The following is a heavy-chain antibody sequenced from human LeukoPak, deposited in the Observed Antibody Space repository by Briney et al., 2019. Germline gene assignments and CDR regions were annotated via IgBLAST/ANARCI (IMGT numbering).Heavy chain of an antibody. Sequence: SQTLSLTCAISGDSVSSNSAAWNWIRRSPSRGLEWLGRTYYRSKWYYDYAVFVKGRVTFIPDTSKNQFSLQLNSVTPEDTAVYYCARRQDGYGLDYWGQGTPVTVSS. CDR2: TYYRSKWYY. J-gene: IGHJ4*02. D-gene: IGHD5-24*01. CDR1: GDSVSSNSAA. CDR3: ARRQDGYGLDY. V-gene: IGHV6-1*01.